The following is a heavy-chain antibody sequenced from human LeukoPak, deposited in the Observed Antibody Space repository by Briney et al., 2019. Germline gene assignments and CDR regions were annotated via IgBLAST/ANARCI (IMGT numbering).Heavy chain of an antibody. CDR2: IYYSGST. V-gene: IGHV4-39*07. CDR3: ARVGDGYNEEVFDY. CDR1: GGSISSSSYY. J-gene: IGHJ4*02. Sequence: SETLSLTRTVSGGSISSSSYYWGWIRQPPGKGLEWIGSIYYSGSTYYNPSLKSRVTISVDTSKNQFSLKLSSVTAADTAVYYCARVGDGYNEEVFDYWGQGTLVTVSS. D-gene: IGHD5-24*01.